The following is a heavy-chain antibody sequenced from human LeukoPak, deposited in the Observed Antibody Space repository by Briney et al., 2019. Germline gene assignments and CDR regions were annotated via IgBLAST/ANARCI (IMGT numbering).Heavy chain of an antibody. CDR2: TSDNGSNK. CDR3: ARDYYGDYYFDY. V-gene: IGHV3-30*03. J-gene: IGHJ4*02. CDR1: EFTFSSYG. Sequence: GGSLRLSCAASEFTFSSYGMHWVRQAPGKGLEWVAVTSDNGSNKYYAESVKGRFTISRDNFKNTLYLQMNSLRAEDTAVYYCARDYYGDYYFDYWGQGTPVTVSS. D-gene: IGHD4-17*01.